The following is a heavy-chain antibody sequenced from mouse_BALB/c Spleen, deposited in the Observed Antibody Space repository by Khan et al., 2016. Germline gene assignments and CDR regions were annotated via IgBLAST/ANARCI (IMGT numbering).Heavy chain of an antibody. Sequence: QVQLQQSGAELMKPGASVKISCKASGYTLRRYWIEWIKERPGHGLEWIGEILPGTDSTNYNDKFKGKAAFTAESSSSTAYIQLNSLTSEDSAVYYCARGASWGQGTLVTVSA. CDR1: GYTLRRYW. CDR3: ARGAS. V-gene: IGHV1-9*01. J-gene: IGHJ3*01. CDR2: ILPGTDST.